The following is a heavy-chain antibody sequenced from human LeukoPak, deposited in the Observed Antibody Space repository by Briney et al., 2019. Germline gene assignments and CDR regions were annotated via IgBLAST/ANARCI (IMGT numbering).Heavy chain of an antibody. CDR3: TRPPGRSWGSDY. CDR1: GFTFSGSA. V-gene: IGHV3-73*01. CDR2: IRSKANSYAT. D-gene: IGHD7-27*01. J-gene: IGHJ4*02. Sequence: QPGGSPKLSCAASGFTFSGSAMHWVRQASGKGLEWVGRIRSKANSYATAYAASVKGRFTNSRDDSKNTAYLQMNSLKTEDTAVYYCTRPPGRSWGSDYWGQGTLVTVSS.